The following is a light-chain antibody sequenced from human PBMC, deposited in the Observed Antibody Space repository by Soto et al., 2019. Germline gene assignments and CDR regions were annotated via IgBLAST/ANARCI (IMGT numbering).Light chain of an antibody. V-gene: IGKV3-15*01. Sequence: EIVLTQFPGTLSLSPGERATLSCRASQSVSNSSLAWYQQKPGQSPRLLIYGTSTRATGIPARFSGSGSGTEFTLTISSLQSEDFAVYYCHQYNFWPTFGQGTKVDIK. CDR2: GTS. J-gene: IGKJ1*01. CDR1: QSVSNSS. CDR3: HQYNFWPT.